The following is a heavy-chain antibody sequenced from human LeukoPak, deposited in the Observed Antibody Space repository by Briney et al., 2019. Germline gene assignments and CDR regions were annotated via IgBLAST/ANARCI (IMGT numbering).Heavy chain of an antibody. D-gene: IGHD5-12*01. J-gene: IGHJ4*02. CDR3: ARRRAVAIYY. CDR2: IYYSGST. CDR1: GRSIRSSSYY. Sequence: KPSETLSLTCTVFGRSIRSSSYYWGWIRQPPGKGLEWIGSIYYSGSTYYNPSLKSRVTISVDTSKNQFSLKLTSVTAADTAVYYCARRRAVAIYYWGQGTLVTVSS. V-gene: IGHV4-39*01.